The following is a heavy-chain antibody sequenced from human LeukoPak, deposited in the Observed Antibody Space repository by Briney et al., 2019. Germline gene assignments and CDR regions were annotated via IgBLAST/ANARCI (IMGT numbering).Heavy chain of an antibody. Sequence: SETLSLTCAVSGGSIGSSNWWSWVRQPPGKGLEWIGEIYHSGSTNYNPSLKSRVTISVDKSKNQFSLKLSSVTAADTAVYYCAGDLKTVRGVTLSFGTGCFGYWGQETLVTVSS. CDR2: IYHSGST. CDR3: AGDLKTVRGVTLSFGTGCFGY. CDR1: GGSIGSSNW. J-gene: IGHJ4*02. V-gene: IGHV4-4*02. D-gene: IGHD3-10*01.